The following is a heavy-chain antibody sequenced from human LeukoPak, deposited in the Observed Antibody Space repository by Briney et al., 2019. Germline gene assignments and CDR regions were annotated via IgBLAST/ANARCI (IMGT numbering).Heavy chain of an antibody. V-gene: IGHV1-69*04. CDR2: IIPILGIA. CDR3: ARGSAQSYTAMAYYYGMDV. D-gene: IGHD5-18*01. J-gene: IGHJ6*02. Sequence: SVKVSCKASGYTFTSYDISWVRQAPGQGLEWMGRIIPILGIANYAQKFQGRVTITADKSTSTAYMELSSLRSEDTAVYYCARGSAQSYTAMAYYYGMDVWGQGTTVTVSS. CDR1: GYTFTSYD.